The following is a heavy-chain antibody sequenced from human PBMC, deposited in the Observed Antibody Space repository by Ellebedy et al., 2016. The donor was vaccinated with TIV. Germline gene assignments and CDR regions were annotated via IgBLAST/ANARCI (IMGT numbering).Heavy chain of an antibody. Sequence: PGGSLRLSCAASGFTFSPYAMPWVLQPPGKGQDWGSGLLGRGVQKYADSVKGRFTISRDNSKNTLYLQMNSLRAEDTAVYYCARDAAGNGGKLDYWGQGALVTVSS. CDR2: LLGRGV. V-gene: IGHV3-23*01. J-gene: IGHJ4*02. CDR3: ARDAAGNGGKLDY. CDR1: GFTFSPYA. D-gene: IGHD4-23*01.